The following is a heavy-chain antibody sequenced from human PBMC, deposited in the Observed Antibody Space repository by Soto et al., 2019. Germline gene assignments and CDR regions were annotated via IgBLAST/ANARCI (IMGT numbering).Heavy chain of an antibody. D-gene: IGHD1-26*01. J-gene: IGHJ4*02. Sequence: ESGGGVVQPGRSLRLSCAASGFTFSSYAMYWVRQAPGKGLEWVAVISYDGSNKYYADSVKGRFTISRDNSKNTLYLQMNSLRAEDTAVYYCAREVVGASHFDYWGQGTLVTVSS. CDR1: GFTFSSYA. V-gene: IGHV3-30-3*01. CDR3: AREVVGASHFDY. CDR2: ISYDGSNK.